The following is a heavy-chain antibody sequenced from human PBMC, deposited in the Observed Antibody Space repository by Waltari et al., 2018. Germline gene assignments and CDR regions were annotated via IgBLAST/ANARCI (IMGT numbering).Heavy chain of an antibody. Sequence: EVQLVESGGGLIQPGGSLRLSCAASGFSISGCWMHWVRLPPGKGLVWVSRIHSDGRSTSYVDSVRGRFTVSRDNAKNTVYLQMNSLRADDTGVYFCARDGLGSSHDYWGQGTLVTVSS. J-gene: IGHJ4*02. D-gene: IGHD6-6*01. CDR3: ARDGLGSSHDY. CDR2: IHSDGRST. V-gene: IGHV3-74*01. CDR1: GFSISGCW.